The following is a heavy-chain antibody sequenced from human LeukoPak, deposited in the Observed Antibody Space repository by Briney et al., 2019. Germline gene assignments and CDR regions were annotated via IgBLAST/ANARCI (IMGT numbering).Heavy chain of an antibody. V-gene: IGHV4-39*01. J-gene: IGHJ3*02. Sequence: PSETLSLTCTVSGGSISSSSYYWGWIRQPPGKGLEWIGSIYYSGSTYYNPSLKSRVTISVDTSKNQFSLKLSSVTAADTAVYYCARHAPYIVVESSDDAFDIWGQGTMVTVSS. CDR2: IYYSGST. D-gene: IGHD2-2*01. CDR1: GGSISSSSYY. CDR3: ARHAPYIVVESSDDAFDI.